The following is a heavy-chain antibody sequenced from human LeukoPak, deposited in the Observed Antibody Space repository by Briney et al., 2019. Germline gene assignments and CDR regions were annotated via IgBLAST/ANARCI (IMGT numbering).Heavy chain of an antibody. CDR3: AKSGPIAVTGVLGY. D-gene: IGHD6-19*01. CDR1: XFXXSXYA. V-gene: IGHV3-23*01. CDR2: ISGGGGST. Sequence: GSXXLXCXAXXFXXSXYAMSWVRQAPGKGLEWXXAISGGGGSTYYADSVKGRFTISRDNSKNTLYLQMNSLRGEDTAVYYCAKSGPIAVTGVLGYWGQGTLVTVSS. J-gene: IGHJ4*02.